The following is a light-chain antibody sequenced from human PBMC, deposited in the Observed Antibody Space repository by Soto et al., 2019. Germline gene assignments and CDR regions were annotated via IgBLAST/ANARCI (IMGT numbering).Light chain of an antibody. V-gene: IGLV4-69*01. CDR1: SGHSSYA. CDR3: QTWGTGPLV. J-gene: IGLJ2*01. Sequence: QAVLTQSPSASASLGASVKLTCTLSSGHSSYAIEWHQQQPEKGPRYLMKLNSDGSHSKGDGIPDRFSGSSSGAERYLTISSLQSEDEADDYCQTWGTGPLVFGGGTQLTVL. CDR2: LNSDGSH.